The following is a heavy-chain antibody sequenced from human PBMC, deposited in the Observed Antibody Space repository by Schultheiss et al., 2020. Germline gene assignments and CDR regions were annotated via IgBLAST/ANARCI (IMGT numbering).Heavy chain of an antibody. CDR3: ATTAAADHFDY. CDR2: INSDGSST. D-gene: IGHD6-13*01. V-gene: IGHV3-74*01. Sequence: GGSLRLSCAASGFTFSSYAMSWVRQAPGKGLEWVSRINSDGSSTSYADSVKGRFTISRDNAKNTLYLQMNSLRAEDTAVYYCATTAAADHFDYWGQGTLVTGSS. J-gene: IGHJ4*02. CDR1: GFTFSSYA.